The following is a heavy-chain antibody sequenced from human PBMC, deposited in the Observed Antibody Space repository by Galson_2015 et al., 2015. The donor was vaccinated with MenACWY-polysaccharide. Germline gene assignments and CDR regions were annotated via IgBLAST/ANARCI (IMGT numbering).Heavy chain of an antibody. Sequence: SLRLSCAASEFTFNSYTMTWVRQAPGKGLEWVSSISGRGGSTWYADSVKGRFTISRDNSKNTLYLQMNSLRAEDTAVYYCAKDYGSGSAILYYLDYSGQGALGTVSS. J-gene: IGHJ4*02. CDR2: ISGRGGST. CDR3: AKDYGSGSAILYYLDY. CDR1: EFTFNSYT. D-gene: IGHD6-19*01. V-gene: IGHV3-23*01.